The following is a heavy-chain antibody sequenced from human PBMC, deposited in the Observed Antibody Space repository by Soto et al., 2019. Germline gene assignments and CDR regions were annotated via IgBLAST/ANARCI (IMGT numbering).Heavy chain of an antibody. D-gene: IGHD3-22*01. J-gene: IGHJ6*02. CDR2: IYYSGST. V-gene: IGHV4-39*01. CDR3: ARRLYYDSSGFEGGGMDV. CDR1: GGSISSSSYY. Sequence: SETLSLTCTVSGGSISSSSYYWGWIRQPPGKGLEWIGSIYYSGSTYYNPSLKSRVTISVGTSKNQFSLKLSSVTAADTAVYYCARRLYYDSSGFEGGGMDVWGQGTKVTVSS.